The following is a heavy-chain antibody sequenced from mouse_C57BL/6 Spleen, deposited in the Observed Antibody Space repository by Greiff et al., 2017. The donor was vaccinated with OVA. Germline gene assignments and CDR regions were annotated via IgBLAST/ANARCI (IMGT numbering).Heavy chain of an antibody. Sequence: EVQLVESEGGLVQPGSSMKLSCTASGFTFSDYYMAWVRQVPEKGLEWVANINYDGSSTYYLDSLKSRFIISRDNAKNILYLQMSSLKSEDTATYYCARDGSSYGWYFDVWGTGTTVTVSS. CDR3: ARDGSSYGWYFDV. D-gene: IGHD1-1*01. V-gene: IGHV5-16*01. CDR1: GFTFSDYY. CDR2: INYDGSST. J-gene: IGHJ1*03.